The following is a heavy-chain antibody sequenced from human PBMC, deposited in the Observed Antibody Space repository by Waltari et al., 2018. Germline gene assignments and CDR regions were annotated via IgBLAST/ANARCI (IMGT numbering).Heavy chain of an antibody. CDR2: IKWDGTAA. CDR1: GFTLSAPW. V-gene: IGHV3-7*03. CDR3: ARGYASYVRIWDL. Sequence: EAQLMESGGGLVQPGGSLRLSCAASGFTLSAPWMTWVRRAPGKGLEWVANIKWDGTAAWYAESMSGRFIISRDNAKNSVFLQMSSPTADDTATYYCARGYASYVRIWDLWGQGTGVTVSS. D-gene: IGHD3-10*02. J-gene: IGHJ5*02.